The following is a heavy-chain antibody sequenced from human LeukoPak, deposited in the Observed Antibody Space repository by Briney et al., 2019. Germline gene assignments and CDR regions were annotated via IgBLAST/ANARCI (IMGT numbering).Heavy chain of an antibody. CDR1: GGSFSGYY. V-gene: IGHV4-34*01. Sequence: SETLSLTCAVYGGSFSGYYWSWIRQPPGKGLEWIGEINHSGSTNYNPSLKRRVTISVDPSKNQFSLKLSSVTAADTAVYYCASGIPYCSGGSCYSWYFDYWGQGTLVTVSS. D-gene: IGHD2-15*01. CDR3: ASGIPYCSGGSCYSWYFDY. J-gene: IGHJ4*02. CDR2: INHSGST.